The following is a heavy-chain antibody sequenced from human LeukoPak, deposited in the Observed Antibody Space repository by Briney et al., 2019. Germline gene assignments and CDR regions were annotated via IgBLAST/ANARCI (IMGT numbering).Heavy chain of an antibody. J-gene: IGHJ5*01. Sequence: GRSLRFSCAASGFTFSSHWMQWVRQVPGKGLVWVSRINSDGSDTNYADSVKGRFTISRDNAKNTVYLQMNSLRVEDTAVYYCARGSHHFDSWGQGTLVTVSS. CDR1: GFTFSSHW. CDR3: ARGSHHFDS. CDR2: INSDGSDT. V-gene: IGHV3-74*01.